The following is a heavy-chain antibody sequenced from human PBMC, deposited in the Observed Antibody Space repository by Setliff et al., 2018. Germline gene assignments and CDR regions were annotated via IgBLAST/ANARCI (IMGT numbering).Heavy chain of an antibody. Sequence: PGGSLRLSCAASGFTFSTFWMAWVRQSPGRGLEWVANINQDGSGKFYVDSVKGRFTIFRDNAKNSLSLQMNDLRAEDTAVYFCARAVDSSGYFPYWYFDLWGRGALVTVSS. D-gene: IGHD3-22*01. CDR3: ARAVDSSGYFPYWYFDL. V-gene: IGHV3-7*03. J-gene: IGHJ2*01. CDR1: GFTFSTFW. CDR2: INQDGSGK.